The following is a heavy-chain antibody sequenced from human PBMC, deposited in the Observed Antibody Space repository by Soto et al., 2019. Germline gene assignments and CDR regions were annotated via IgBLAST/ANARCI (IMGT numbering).Heavy chain of an antibody. CDR2: ISAYNGNT. Sequence: GASVKVSCKASGYTFTSYGISWVRQAPGQGLEWMGWISAYNGNTNYAQKLQGRVTMTTDTSTSTAYMELRSLRSDDTAVYYCARDRDNGNYEYLYYSYYGMDVWGQGTTVTVS. J-gene: IGHJ6*02. CDR3: ARDRDNGNYEYLYYSYYGMDV. CDR1: GYTFTSYG. D-gene: IGHD1-7*01. V-gene: IGHV1-18*01.